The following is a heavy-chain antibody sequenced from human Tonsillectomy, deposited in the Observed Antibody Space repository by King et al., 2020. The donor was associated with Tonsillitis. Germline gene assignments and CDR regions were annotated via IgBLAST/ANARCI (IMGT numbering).Heavy chain of an antibody. J-gene: IGHJ6*02. V-gene: IGHV3-21*01. CDR1: GFTFSTYN. CDR3: ARDKVADIVVVPDARIGYYYYGMDV. Sequence: VQLVESGGGLVKPGGSLRLSCAASGFTFSTYNMNWVRQAPGKGLEWVSSISSSSSYIYYADSVKGRLTISRDNAKNSVYLQMNSLRAEDTAVYYCARDKVADIVVVPDARIGYYYYGMDVWGQGTMVTVSS. CDR2: ISSSSSYI. D-gene: IGHD2-2*01.